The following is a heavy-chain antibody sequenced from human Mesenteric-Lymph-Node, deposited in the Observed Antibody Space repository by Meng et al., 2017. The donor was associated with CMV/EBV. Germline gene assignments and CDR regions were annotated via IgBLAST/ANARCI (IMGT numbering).Heavy chain of an antibody. CDR3: GACTSASCYMGGY. Sequence: GGSLRLSCAASGFTFSSYWMHWVRQAPGKGLVWVSRINTDGSTTTGADSVKGRFTISRDNAKSTLYLQMDSLRAEDTAVYYCGACTSASCYMGGYWGPGTLVTVSS. D-gene: IGHD2-2*02. J-gene: IGHJ4*02. CDR1: GFTFSSYW. V-gene: IGHV3-74*03. CDR2: INTDGSTT.